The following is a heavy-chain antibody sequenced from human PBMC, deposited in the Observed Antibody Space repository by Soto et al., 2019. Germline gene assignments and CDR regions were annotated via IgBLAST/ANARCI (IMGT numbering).Heavy chain of an antibody. CDR2: IWYDGSNK. J-gene: IGHJ4*02. Sequence: GGSLRLSCAASGFTFSSYGMHWVRQAPGKGLEWVAVIWYDGSNKYYADSVKGRFTISRDNSKNTLYLQMNSLRAEDTAVYYCARDLIAVAGTETDYWGQGTLVTVSS. D-gene: IGHD6-19*01. V-gene: IGHV3-33*01. CDR3: ARDLIAVAGTETDY. CDR1: GFTFSSYG.